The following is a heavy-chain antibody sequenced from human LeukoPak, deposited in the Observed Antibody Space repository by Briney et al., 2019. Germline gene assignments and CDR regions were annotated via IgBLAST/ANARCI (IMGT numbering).Heavy chain of an antibody. CDR3: ARDLGAKTGWWFDP. D-gene: IGHD1-26*01. CDR1: GYTFTGYY. Sequence: ASVKVSCKASGYTFTGYYMHWVRQAPGQGLEWMGRINPNSGGTNYAQKFQGRVTMTRDTSISTAYVELSRLRSDDTAVYYCARDLGAKTGWWFDPWGQGTLVTVSS. CDR2: INPNSGGT. V-gene: IGHV1-2*06. J-gene: IGHJ5*02.